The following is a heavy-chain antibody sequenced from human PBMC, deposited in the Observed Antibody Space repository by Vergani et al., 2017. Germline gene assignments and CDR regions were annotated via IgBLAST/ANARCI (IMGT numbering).Heavy chain of an antibody. V-gene: IGHV4-61*02. Sequence: QVQLQESGPGLVKPSQTLSLTCTVSGGSINSDSHYWTWIRQPAGKGLEWLGRIYNTGSTHYNPSLKSRVTISVDTSNNQFSLRMTSLTAADTALYYCASDRVLHCRSTTSCHNRFDPWGQGSLVTVSS. J-gene: IGHJ5*02. CDR2: IYNTGST. D-gene: IGHD2/OR15-2a*01. CDR1: GGSINSDSHY. CDR3: ASDRVLHCRSTTSCHNRFDP.